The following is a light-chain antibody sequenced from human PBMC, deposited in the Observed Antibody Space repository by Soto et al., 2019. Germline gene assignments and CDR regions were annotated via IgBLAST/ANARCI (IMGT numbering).Light chain of an antibody. CDR2: AAS. V-gene: IGKV1D-12*01. CDR1: QDISSW. CDR3: QQANSFPYT. Sequence: DIQMTQSPSSVSASAGDRVTITCRASQDISSWLAWYQQKPGKAPKLLIYAASSLQSGVPPRFSGSGSGKDFTLTISSRQPEDFATYYCQQANSFPYTFGQGTKLEIK. J-gene: IGKJ2*01.